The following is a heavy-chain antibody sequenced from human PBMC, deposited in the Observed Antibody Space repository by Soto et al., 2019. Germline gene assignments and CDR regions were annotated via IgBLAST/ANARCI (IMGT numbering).Heavy chain of an antibody. D-gene: IGHD3-3*01. CDR3: ARAHDFWGGRQQPIDS. J-gene: IGHJ4*02. V-gene: IGHV4-34*01. Sequence: SETLSLTCAVSGGPFRGFYWTWIRKSPGKGLEWLGAINHVGITNYNPSLKSRVSIPVDTSKRQFSLKLSSATAPDTDVYYCARAHDFWGGRQQPIDSWGQGTLVTVSS. CDR1: GGPFRGFY. CDR2: INHVGIT.